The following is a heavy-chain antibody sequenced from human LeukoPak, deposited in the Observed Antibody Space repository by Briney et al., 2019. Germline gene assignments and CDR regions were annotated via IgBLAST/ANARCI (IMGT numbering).Heavy chain of an antibody. Sequence: GGSLRLSCAASGFTFSSYSMNWVRQAPGKGLEWVSSISSSSSYIYYADSVKGRFTISRDNAKNSLYLQMNSLRAEDTAVYYCARDSQVLLWFGEMKDAFDIWGQGTTVTVSS. D-gene: IGHD3-10*01. CDR2: ISSSSSYI. J-gene: IGHJ3*02. CDR1: GFTFSSYS. V-gene: IGHV3-21*01. CDR3: ARDSQVLLWFGEMKDAFDI.